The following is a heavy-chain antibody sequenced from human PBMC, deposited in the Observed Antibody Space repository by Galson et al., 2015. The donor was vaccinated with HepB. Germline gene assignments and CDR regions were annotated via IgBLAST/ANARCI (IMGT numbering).Heavy chain of an antibody. CDR3: AKVIAWPPSFGELFHGLDV. CDR2: ISTNSTYK. Sequence: SLRLSCAASGFTFSGYSMNWVRQAPGKGLEWVSSISTNSTYKYYADSVKGRFSISRDNAKNSVYLQMNSLRAEDTAVYYCAKVIAWPPSFGELFHGLDVWGQGTTVTVSS. CDR1: GFTFSGYS. J-gene: IGHJ6*02. V-gene: IGHV3-21*01. D-gene: IGHD3-10*01.